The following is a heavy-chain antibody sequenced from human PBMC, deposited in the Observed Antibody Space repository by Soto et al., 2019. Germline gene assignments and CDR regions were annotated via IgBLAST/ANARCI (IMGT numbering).Heavy chain of an antibody. Sequence: SETLSLTCAVYGGSFSGYYWSWTRQPPGKGLEWIGEINHSGSTNYNPSLKSRVTISVDTSKNQFSLKLSSVTAADTAVYYCARVIVVVAATQNSGNWFDPWGQGTLVTVSS. CDR3: ARVIVVVAATQNSGNWFDP. J-gene: IGHJ5*02. CDR1: GGSFSGYY. CDR2: INHSGST. D-gene: IGHD2-15*01. V-gene: IGHV4-34*01.